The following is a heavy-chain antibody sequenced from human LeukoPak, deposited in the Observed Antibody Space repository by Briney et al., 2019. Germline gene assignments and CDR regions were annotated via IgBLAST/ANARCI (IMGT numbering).Heavy chain of an antibody. J-gene: IGHJ4*02. Sequence: RRSLTLSRAASGFTFSSYGVHWVRQAPGKGLEWVALIWYDGSNKYYADSVKGRFTISRDNSENTLYLQMNSLRAEDTAVYYCAREARIAVASSFGYWGQGT. V-gene: IGHV3-33*01. CDR3: AREARIAVASSFGY. CDR2: IWYDGSNK. CDR1: GFTFSSYG. D-gene: IGHD6-19*01.